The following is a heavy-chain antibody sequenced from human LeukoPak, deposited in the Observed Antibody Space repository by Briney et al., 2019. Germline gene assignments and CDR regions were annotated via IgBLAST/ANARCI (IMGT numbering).Heavy chain of an antibody. V-gene: IGHV1-69*13. D-gene: IGHD3-10*01. Sequence: ASVKVSCKASGYTFTSYAMNWVRQAPGQGLEWMGGIIPIFGTANYAQKFQGRVTITADESTSTAYMELSSLRSEDTAVYYCARDSGERGSGSYLIAYWGQGTLVTVSS. CDR2: IIPIFGTA. CDR1: GYTFTSYA. J-gene: IGHJ4*02. CDR3: ARDSGERGSGSYLIAY.